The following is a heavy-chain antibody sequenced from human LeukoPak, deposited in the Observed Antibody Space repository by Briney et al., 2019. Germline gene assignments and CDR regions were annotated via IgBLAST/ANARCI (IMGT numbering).Heavy chain of an antibody. Sequence: GGSLRLSCAASGFTFSSSAMNWVRQAPGKGLEWLSIIHSDGTIYYADSVKGRFTISRDISRNTLDLQMNSLRAEETAIYYCASQWPTTTGPSWTLDHWGQGTLVTVSS. V-gene: IGHV3-66*04. CDR3: ASQWPTTTGPSWTLDH. CDR1: GFTFSSSA. CDR2: IHSDGTI. J-gene: IGHJ5*02. D-gene: IGHD1-1*01.